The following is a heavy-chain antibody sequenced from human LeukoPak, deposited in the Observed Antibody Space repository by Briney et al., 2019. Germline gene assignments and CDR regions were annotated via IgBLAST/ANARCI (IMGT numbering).Heavy chain of an antibody. D-gene: IGHD3-10*01. V-gene: IGHV1-69*05. Sequence: SVKVSCKASGGTFSSYAISWVRQAPGQGLEWMGRIIPIFGTANYAQKFQGRVTITTDESTSTAYMELSSLRSEDTAVYYCARGDYYGSGSYSYYYMDGWGKGTTVTVSS. CDR1: GGTFSSYA. CDR3: ARGDYYGSGSYSYYYMDG. J-gene: IGHJ6*03. CDR2: IIPIFGTA.